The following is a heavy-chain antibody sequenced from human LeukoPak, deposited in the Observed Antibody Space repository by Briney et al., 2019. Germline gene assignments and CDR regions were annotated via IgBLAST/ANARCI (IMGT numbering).Heavy chain of an antibody. J-gene: IGHJ4*02. CDR3: ARDGSSWSFDY. Sequence: GGSLRLSCAASGFTFSDYYMTWIRQAPGQGLEWDSYITSSGSTIYYADAVKSRFTISRDNAKNSLYLQMNSLRAEDTAVYYCARDGSSWSFDYWGQGTLVTVSS. CDR1: GFTFSDYY. CDR2: ITSSGSTI. V-gene: IGHV3-11*01. D-gene: IGHD6-13*01.